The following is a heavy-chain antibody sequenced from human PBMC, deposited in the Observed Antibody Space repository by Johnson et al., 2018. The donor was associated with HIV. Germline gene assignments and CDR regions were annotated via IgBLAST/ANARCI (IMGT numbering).Heavy chain of an antibody. D-gene: IGHD2-15*01. V-gene: IGHV3-7*01. CDR1: GFTFSSYW. Sequence: EVQLVESGGGLVQPGGSLRLSCAASGFTFSSYWMSWVRQAPGKGLEWVANIKLDGSEKYYVDSVRGRFTISRDNAKNSLYLQMNSLRAEDTAVYYCARDGGYNRGGGWPPGAFDIWGQGTMVTVSS. J-gene: IGHJ3*02. CDR2: IKLDGSEK. CDR3: ARDGGYNRGGGWPPGAFDI.